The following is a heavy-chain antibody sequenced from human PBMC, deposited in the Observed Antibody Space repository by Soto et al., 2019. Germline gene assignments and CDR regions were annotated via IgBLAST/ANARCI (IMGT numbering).Heavy chain of an antibody. J-gene: IGHJ6*02. D-gene: IGHD6-13*01. V-gene: IGHV4-59*01. CDR1: GGSISSNY. CDR2: VYYSGST. CDR3: ARDPYSSSHGSLRGGYGMDV. Sequence: QVQLQESGPGLVKPSETLSLTCSVSGGSISSNYWCWIRQPPGQGQEWMGYVYYSGSTNYNPSLKTRVTISADTAKNQYTLKLSTVTAADTAVYYCARDPYSSSHGSLRGGYGMDVWGQGTTVTVSS.